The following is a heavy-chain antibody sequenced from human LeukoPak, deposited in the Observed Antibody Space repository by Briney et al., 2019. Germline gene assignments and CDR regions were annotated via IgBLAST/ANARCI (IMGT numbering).Heavy chain of an antibody. Sequence: SETLSLTCAVYGGSFSGYYWSWIRQPPGKGLEWIGEINHSGSTNYNPSLKSRVTISVDTSKNQFSLKLSSVTAADAAVYYCARGQPWFDPWGQGTLVTVSS. CDR2: INHSGST. D-gene: IGHD2-2*01. CDR1: GGSFSGYY. CDR3: ARGQPWFDP. V-gene: IGHV4-34*01. J-gene: IGHJ5*02.